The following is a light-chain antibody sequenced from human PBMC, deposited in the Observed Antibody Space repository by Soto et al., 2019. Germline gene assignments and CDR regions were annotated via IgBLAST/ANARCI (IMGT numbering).Light chain of an antibody. CDR3: QQCGNWPLT. CDR1: QNVYYN. V-gene: IGKV3-15*01. J-gene: IGKJ4*01. CDR2: DAS. Sequence: EIVMTQSPATLSVSPGEGATLSCKASQNVYYNLAWYQQRPGQPPRLLIYDASTRATGISARFSGSGYGTESTLTISSLQSEDFALYFCQQCGNWPLTFGGGPKVEMK.